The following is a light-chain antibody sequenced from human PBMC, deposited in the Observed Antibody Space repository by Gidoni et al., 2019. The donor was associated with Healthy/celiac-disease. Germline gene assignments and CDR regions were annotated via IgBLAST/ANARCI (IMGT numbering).Light chain of an antibody. Sequence: EMVFTQSPATLSLSPGERATPSCRASQSVSSYLAWYQQKPGQAPRLLIYDASNRATGIPARFSGSGSGTDFTLTISSLEPEDFAVYYCQQRSNWPVTFGQGTKLEIK. V-gene: IGKV3-11*01. J-gene: IGKJ2*01. CDR2: DAS. CDR1: QSVSSY. CDR3: QQRSNWPVT.